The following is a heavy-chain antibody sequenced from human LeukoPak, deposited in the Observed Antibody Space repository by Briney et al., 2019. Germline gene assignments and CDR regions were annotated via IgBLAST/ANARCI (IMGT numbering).Heavy chain of an antibody. CDR3: ANGNIPPPYYYGSGSSNFDY. CDR1: GFTFSGYA. Sequence: GGSLRLSCAASGFTFSGYAMSWVRQAPGKGLEWVSAISGSGGSTYYADSVKGRFTISRDNSKNTLYLQMNSLRAEDTAVYYCANGNIPPPYYYGSGSSNFDYWGQGTLVTVSS. CDR2: ISGSGGST. V-gene: IGHV3-23*01. D-gene: IGHD3-10*01. J-gene: IGHJ4*02.